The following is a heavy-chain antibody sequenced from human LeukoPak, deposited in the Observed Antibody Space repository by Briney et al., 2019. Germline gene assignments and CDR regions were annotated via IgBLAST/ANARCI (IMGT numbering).Heavy chain of an antibody. CDR2: AYYTGST. D-gene: IGHD2-8*01. CDR1: GDSISNSHYY. Sequence: SETLSLTCTVSGDSISNSHYYWGWIRQPPEKGLEWIGSAYYTGSTYYNPSLKTRVTISVDRSKNQFSLNVTSVTAADTALYYCARGLHCANGVCYTGMAFDIWGQGTMVTVSS. V-gene: IGHV4-39*07. CDR3: ARGLHCANGVCYTGMAFDI. J-gene: IGHJ3*02.